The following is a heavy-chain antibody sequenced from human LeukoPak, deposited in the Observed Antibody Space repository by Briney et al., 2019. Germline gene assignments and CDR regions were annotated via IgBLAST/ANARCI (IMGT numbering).Heavy chain of an antibody. Sequence: PSETLSLTCTVSGDSVTSTSYYWGWMRQPPRKGLEWIGSIYFSGNTYYNWSLKTRVTISTDTSKNQFSLNLTSVTAADTAVYFCARQGRYYYDSTKFTFDYWGQGTLVSVSS. CDR2: IYFSGNT. CDR1: GDSVTSTSYY. CDR3: ARQGRYYYDSTKFTFDY. D-gene: IGHD3-22*01. J-gene: IGHJ4*02. V-gene: IGHV4-39*01.